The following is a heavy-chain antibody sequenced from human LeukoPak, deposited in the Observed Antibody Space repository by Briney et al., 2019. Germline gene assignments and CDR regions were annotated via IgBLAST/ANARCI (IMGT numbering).Heavy chain of an antibody. CDR3: ATALEMATINPTPTFDY. D-gene: IGHD5-24*01. J-gene: IGHJ4*02. V-gene: IGHV1-69*13. CDR1: GGTFSSYA. CDR2: IIPIFGTA. Sequence: SVKVSCKASGGTFSSYAISWVRQAPGQGLEWMGGIIPIFGTANYAQKFQGRVTITADESTSTAYMELSSLRSEDTAVYCCATALEMATINPTPTFDYWGQGTLVTVSS.